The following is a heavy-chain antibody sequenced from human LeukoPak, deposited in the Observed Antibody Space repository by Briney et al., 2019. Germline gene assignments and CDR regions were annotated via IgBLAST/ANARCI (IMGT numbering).Heavy chain of an antibody. J-gene: IGHJ5*02. CDR1: GGSISSGDYY. V-gene: IGHV4-30-4*08. Sequence: PSETLSLTCTVSGGSISSGDYYWSWIRQPPGKGLEWIGYIYYSGSTYYNPSLKGRVTISVDTSKNQFSLKLSSVTAADTAVYYCARDAHWGLGWFDPWGQGTLVTVSS. CDR2: IYYSGST. D-gene: IGHD7-27*01. CDR3: ARDAHWGLGWFDP.